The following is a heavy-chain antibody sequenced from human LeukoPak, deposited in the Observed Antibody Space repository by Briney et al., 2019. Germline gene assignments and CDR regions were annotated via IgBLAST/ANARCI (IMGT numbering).Heavy chain of an antibody. CDR2: IYPGDSDT. CDR3: ARGDYGDFRVFYTLFDY. CDR1: GYTFTNYW. D-gene: IGHD4-17*01. V-gene: IGHV5-51*01. J-gene: IGHJ4*02. Sequence: GESLKISCKGSGYTFTNYWIGWVRQMPGKGLEWLGIIYPGDSDTRYSPSFQGQVTISADKSISTAYLQWSSLKASDTAMYYCARGDYGDFRVFYTLFDYWGQGTLVTVSS.